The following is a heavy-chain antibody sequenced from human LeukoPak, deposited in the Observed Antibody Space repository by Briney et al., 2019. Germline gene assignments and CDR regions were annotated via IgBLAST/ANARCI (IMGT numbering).Heavy chain of an antibody. CDR2: ITRNNAVI. J-gene: IGHJ4*02. D-gene: IGHD3-9*01. V-gene: IGHV3-9*01. CDR3: ARGDILTTRQLDS. Sequence: PGGSLRPSCAASGFIFDDYAMHWVRRTPGKGLQWVSGITRNNAVIGYVDSVKGRFTISRDSAKNSLYLQMDSLRPDDTAFYYCARGDILTTRQLDSWGLGTLVTVSS. CDR1: GFIFDDYA.